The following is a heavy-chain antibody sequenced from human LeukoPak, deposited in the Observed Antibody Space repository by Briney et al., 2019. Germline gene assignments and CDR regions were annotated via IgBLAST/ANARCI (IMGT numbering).Heavy chain of an antibody. CDR1: GGSISSSNW. CDR3: AREEQLWYTFDY. Sequence: SSGTLSLTCAVSGGSISSSNWWSWVRQPPGKGLEWIGEIYHSGSTNYNPSLKSRVTISVDKSKNQFSLKLSSVTAADTAVYFCAREEQLWYTFDYWGQGTLVTVSS. D-gene: IGHD5-18*01. J-gene: IGHJ4*02. CDR2: IYHSGST. V-gene: IGHV4-4*02.